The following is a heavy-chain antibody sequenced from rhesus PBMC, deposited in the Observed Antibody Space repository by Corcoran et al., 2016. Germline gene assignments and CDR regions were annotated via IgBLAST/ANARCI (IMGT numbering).Heavy chain of an antibody. CDR1: GFSLTTGGMG. J-gene: IGHJ5-1*01. V-gene: IGHV2S1*01. D-gene: IGHD3-34*01. CDR2: IYWDDSK. CDR3: ARITGVLIKGDV. Sequence: QVTLKESGPALVKPTQTLTLTCIFSGFSLTTGGMGVGWIRQPQGKALEWLASIYWDDSKYYTNSLSNSLTISKGTSKSQVFLTMTNIDLVDTATYYCARITGVLIKGDVWGAGVLVTVSS.